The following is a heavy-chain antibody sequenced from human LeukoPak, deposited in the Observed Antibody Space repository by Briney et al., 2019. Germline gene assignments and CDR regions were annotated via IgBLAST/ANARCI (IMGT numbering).Heavy chain of an antibody. V-gene: IGHV4-39*07. J-gene: IGHJ3*02. Sequence: SETLSLTCTVSGGSISSSSYCWGWIRQPPGKGLEWIGSIYYSGSTYYNPSLKSRVTISVDTSKNQFSLKLSSVTAADTAVYYCARATPQYGAYAFDIWGQGTMVTVSS. CDR1: GGSISSSSYC. CDR2: IYYSGST. D-gene: IGHD4-17*01. CDR3: ARATPQYGAYAFDI.